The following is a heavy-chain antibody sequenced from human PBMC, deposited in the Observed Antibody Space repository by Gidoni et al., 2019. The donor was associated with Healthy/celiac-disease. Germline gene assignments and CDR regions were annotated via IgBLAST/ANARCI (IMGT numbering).Heavy chain of an antibody. V-gene: IGHV4-39*01. CDR1: GGSISSSSYY. J-gene: IGHJ4*02. Sequence: QLQLQESRPGLVKPSATLSLTCTVSGGSISSSSYYWGWIRQPPGKGLEWIGSIYYSGSTYYNPSLKSRVTRSVDTSKNQFSLKLSSVTAADTAVYYCARLQSDPTLPYYWGQGTLVTVSS. CDR3: ARLQSDPTLPYY. D-gene: IGHD2-15*01. CDR2: IYYSGST.